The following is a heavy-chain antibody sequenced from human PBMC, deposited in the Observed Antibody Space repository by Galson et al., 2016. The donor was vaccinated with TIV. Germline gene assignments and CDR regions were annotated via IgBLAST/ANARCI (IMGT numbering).Heavy chain of an antibody. CDR1: GITFSHFG. Sequence: SLRLSCAVSGITFSHFGMHWVRQSPVKGLEWLAVILYDGSSQFYADSVEGRFAISRDNSKNTLYLQMNSLGAEDTALYYCAKSGDSRSIDSWGQGALVIVSS. D-gene: IGHD3-22*01. CDR3: AKSGDSRSIDS. J-gene: IGHJ4*02. V-gene: IGHV3-30*18. CDR2: ILYDGSSQ.